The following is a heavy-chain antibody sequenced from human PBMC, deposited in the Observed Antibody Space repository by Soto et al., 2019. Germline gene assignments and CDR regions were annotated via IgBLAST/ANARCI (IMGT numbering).Heavy chain of an antibody. CDR3: AGGSGAVANF. J-gene: IGHJ4*02. CDR1: GVSITNSY. Sequence: SETLSLTCSVSGVSITNSYWSWIRQPAGKGLEWIGRFYASGHTNYNPSLMSRVTMSVDASKNQFSLRLTSVTAAGSAIYYCAGGSGAVANFWGQGTRVTVS. CDR2: FYASGHT. D-gene: IGHD6-19*01. V-gene: IGHV4-4*07.